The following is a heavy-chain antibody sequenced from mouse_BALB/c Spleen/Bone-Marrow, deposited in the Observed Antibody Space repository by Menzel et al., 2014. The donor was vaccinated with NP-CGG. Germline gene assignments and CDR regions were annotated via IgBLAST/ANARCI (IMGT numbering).Heavy chain of an antibody. CDR1: GYTFSSYW. CDR2: ILPGSGSI. J-gene: IGHJ4*01. Sequence: QVKLMESGAELMKPGASVKISCKATGYTFSSYWIEGVKQRPGQGLEGIGEILPGSGSIKYNEKFKGKATFTADTSSNTAYMQLSSLTSEDSAVYYCASRYDTMDYWGQGTSVTVSS. V-gene: IGHV1-9*01. CDR3: ASRYDTMDY.